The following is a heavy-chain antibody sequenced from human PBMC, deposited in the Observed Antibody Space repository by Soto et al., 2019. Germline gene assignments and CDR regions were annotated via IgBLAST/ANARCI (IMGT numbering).Heavy chain of an antibody. Sequence: EVQLLESGGGLIQPGGSLRLSCAGSGFTFSDYGMNWVRQAPGKGLEWVSGLTWGGSAYYAESVRGRFTISRDNSKSILYVQMNSLRVEDTGVYYCAKERTSSTYDGMDVWGQGTPVTVSS. V-gene: IGHV3-23*01. J-gene: IGHJ6*02. CDR2: LTWGGSA. D-gene: IGHD6-6*01. CDR1: GFTFSDYG. CDR3: AKERTSSTYDGMDV.